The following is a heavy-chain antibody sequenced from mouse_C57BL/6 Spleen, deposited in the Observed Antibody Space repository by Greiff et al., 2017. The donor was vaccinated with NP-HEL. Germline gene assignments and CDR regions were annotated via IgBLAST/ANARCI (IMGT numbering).Heavy chain of an antibody. Sequence: QLVESGGGLVQPKGSLKLSCAASGFSFNTYAMNWVRQAPGKGLEWVARIRSKSNNYATYYADSVKDRFTISRDDSESMLYLQMNNLKTEDTAMYYCVRDYYGHYCDYWGQGTTLTVSS. J-gene: IGHJ2*01. CDR3: VRDYYGHYCDY. D-gene: IGHD1-1*01. CDR1: GFSFNTYA. CDR2: IRSKSNNYAT. V-gene: IGHV10-1*01.